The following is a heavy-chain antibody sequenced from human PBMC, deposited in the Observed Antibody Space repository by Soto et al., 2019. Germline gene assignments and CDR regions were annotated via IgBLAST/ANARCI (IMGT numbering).Heavy chain of an antibody. CDR1: GFTFSSYA. V-gene: IGHV3-23*01. J-gene: IGHJ4*02. D-gene: IGHD3-3*01. CDR2: ISGSGDNT. Sequence: PGGSLRLSCAASGFTFSSYAMSWVRQAPGKGLEWVSGISGSGDNTYYADSVKGRFTISRDNSKNTLYLQMNSLRAEDTAVYYCARAVSWSGPTYYFDDWGQGTLVTVSS. CDR3: ARAVSWSGPTYYFDD.